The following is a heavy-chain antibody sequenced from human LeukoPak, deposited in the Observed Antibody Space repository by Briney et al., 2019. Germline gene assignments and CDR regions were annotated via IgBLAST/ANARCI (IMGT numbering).Heavy chain of an antibody. V-gene: IGHV4-34*01. CDR3: ARPAVVATKNYYYYYYMDV. CDR1: GGSFSGFY. CDR2: INHSGST. D-gene: IGHD5-12*01. J-gene: IGHJ6*03. Sequence: PSETLSLTCAVYGGSFSGFYWSWIRQPPGKGLEWIGEINHSGSTNYNPSLKSRVTISVDTSKNQFSLKLSSVTAADTAVYYCARPAVVATKNYYYYYYMDVWGKGTTVTISS.